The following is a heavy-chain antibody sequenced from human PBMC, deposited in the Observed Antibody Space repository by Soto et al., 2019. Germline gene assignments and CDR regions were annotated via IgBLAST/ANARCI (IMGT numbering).Heavy chain of an antibody. Sequence: TLSLTCTVSGGSISSGGYYWSWIRQHPGKGLEWIGYIYYSGSTYYNPSLKSRVTISVDTSKNQFSLKLSSVTAADTAVYYCARVFSDSSSFSDPWGQGTLVTAPQ. J-gene: IGHJ5*02. CDR1: GGSISSGGYY. CDR2: IYYSGST. V-gene: IGHV4-31*03. D-gene: IGHD6-13*01. CDR3: ARVFSDSSSFSDP.